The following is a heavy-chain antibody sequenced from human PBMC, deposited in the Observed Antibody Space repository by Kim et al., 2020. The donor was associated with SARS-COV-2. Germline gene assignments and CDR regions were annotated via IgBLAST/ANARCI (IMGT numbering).Heavy chain of an antibody. CDR1: GFAFTNYA. CDR2: ISGRGDAI. Sequence: GGSLRLSCAASGFAFTNYAVSWVRQAPGKGLEWVSGISGRGDAIYYADSVRGRLTISRDNSKNMLYLQMNSLRAEDTAVYYCAKEGVRDSSGYKEFFDYWGQGTRVTVSS. J-gene: IGHJ4*02. D-gene: IGHD3-22*01. CDR3: AKEGVRDSSGYKEFFDY. V-gene: IGHV3-23*01.